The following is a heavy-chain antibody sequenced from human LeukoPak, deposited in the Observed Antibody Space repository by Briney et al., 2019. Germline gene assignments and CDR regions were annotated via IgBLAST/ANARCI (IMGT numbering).Heavy chain of an antibody. CDR2: IIPIFGTA. J-gene: IGHJ4*02. Sequence: SVKVSCKASGGTFSSYAISWVRQAPGQGLEWMGGIIPIFGTANYAQKFQGRVAITADKSTSTAYMELSSLRSEDTAIYYCAKDFQRDYGDSEYYFDYWGQGTLVTVSS. V-gene: IGHV1-69*06. D-gene: IGHD4-17*01. CDR3: AKDFQRDYGDSEYYFDY. CDR1: GGTFSSYA.